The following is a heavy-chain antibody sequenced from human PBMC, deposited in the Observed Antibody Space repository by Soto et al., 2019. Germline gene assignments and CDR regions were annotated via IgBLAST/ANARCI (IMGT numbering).Heavy chain of an antibody. D-gene: IGHD1-26*01. CDR3: ARDPGAATFDH. V-gene: IGHV1-18*04. J-gene: IGHJ4*01. Sequence: QVQLVQPGAEVKEPGASVKVSCKASGYSFSSYGVSWVRQAPGQGLEWIGWINPYNGNTLNAQNLQGRVTLTTDTSTSTGYMELRSLRSDDTAIYYCARDPGAATFDHWGQGTLVTVSS. CDR1: GYSFSSYG. CDR2: INPYNGNT.